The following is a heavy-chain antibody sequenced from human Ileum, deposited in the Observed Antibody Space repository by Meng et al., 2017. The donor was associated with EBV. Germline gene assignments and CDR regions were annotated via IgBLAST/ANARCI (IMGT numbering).Heavy chain of an antibody. Sequence: VPTPVTRPAPVKLSGTLSRTSVGSGGSVGSTVWWSWGHPPQWQGLEWCSEDNHSRSTHYSPPLKSRVSISEDKFKNQFTLKLSSVATADTAVKYCARADKVRFDYWGQGTLVTVSS. CDR1: GGSVGSTVW. CDR3: ARADKVRFDY. V-gene: IGHV4-4*02. CDR2: DNHSRST. J-gene: IGHJ4*02.